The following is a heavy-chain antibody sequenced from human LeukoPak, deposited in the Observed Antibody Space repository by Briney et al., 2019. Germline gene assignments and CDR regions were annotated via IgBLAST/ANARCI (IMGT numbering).Heavy chain of an antibody. CDR3: AKDKAPGSWHTPSDF. CDR2: ISDSGDGT. D-gene: IGHD6-13*01. J-gene: IGHJ4*02. Sequence: GGSLRLSCAASGFTFRTYAMSWVRQAPGKGLEWVSGISDSGDGTYYAESVKGRFTISRDNSKNTVFLQMNSLRADDTAKYYCAKDKAPGSWHTPSDFWGQGTLVAVSS. V-gene: IGHV3-23*01. CDR1: GFTFRTYA.